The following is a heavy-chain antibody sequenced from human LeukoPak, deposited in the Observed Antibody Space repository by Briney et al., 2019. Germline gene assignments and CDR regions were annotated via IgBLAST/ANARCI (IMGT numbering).Heavy chain of an antibody. Sequence: PSETQSLTCTVSGGSISSYYWSWIRQPPGKGLEWIGYIYYSGSTNYNPSPKSRVTISVDTSKNQFSLKLSSVTAADTAVYYCARTAVAGPLYYFDYWGQGTLVTVSS. J-gene: IGHJ4*02. CDR2: IYYSGST. CDR3: ARTAVAGPLYYFDY. D-gene: IGHD6-19*01. CDR1: GGSISSYY. V-gene: IGHV4-59*08.